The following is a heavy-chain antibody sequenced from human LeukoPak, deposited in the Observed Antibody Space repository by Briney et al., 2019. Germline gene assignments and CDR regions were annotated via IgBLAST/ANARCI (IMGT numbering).Heavy chain of an antibody. CDR3: ARGYCRGVSCYFDYYYYGMDV. CDR1: GFTFSSYS. CDR2: ISSSSSYI. J-gene: IGHJ6*02. D-gene: IGHD2-15*01. V-gene: IGHV3-21*01. Sequence: GGSLRLSCAASGFTFSSYSMNWVRQAPGKGLEWVSSISSSSSYIYYADSVKGRFTISRDNAKNSLYLQMNRLRAEDTAVYYFARGYCRGVSCYFDYYYYGMDVWGQGTTVTVSS.